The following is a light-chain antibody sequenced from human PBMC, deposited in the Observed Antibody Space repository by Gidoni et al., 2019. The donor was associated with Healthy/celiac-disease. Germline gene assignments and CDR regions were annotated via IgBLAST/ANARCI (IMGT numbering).Light chain of an antibody. V-gene: IGLV1-36*01. J-gene: IGLJ2*01. CDR1: SSNIGNNA. CDR3: AAWDDSLKGVV. CDR2: YDD. Sequence: QSVLTQPPSVPYAPRPRVTISCSGSSSNIGNNAVNWYQQLPGKAPKLLIYYDDLLPSGVSDRFSGSKSGTSASLAISGLQSEDEADYYCAAWDDSLKGVVFGGGTKLTVL.